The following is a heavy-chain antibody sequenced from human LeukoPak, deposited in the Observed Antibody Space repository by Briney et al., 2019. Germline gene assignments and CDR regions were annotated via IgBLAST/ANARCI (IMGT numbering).Heavy chain of an antibody. Sequence: GESLKISCKGSGYSFTSYWIGWVRQMPGKGLEWMGIIYPSDSDTRYSPSFQGQVTISADKSISTAYLQWSSLKASDTAMYYCARQSSSSWYYFDYWGQGTLVTVSS. V-gene: IGHV5-51*01. D-gene: IGHD6-13*01. CDR1: GYSFTSYW. CDR3: ARQSSSSWYYFDY. J-gene: IGHJ4*02. CDR2: IYPSDSDT.